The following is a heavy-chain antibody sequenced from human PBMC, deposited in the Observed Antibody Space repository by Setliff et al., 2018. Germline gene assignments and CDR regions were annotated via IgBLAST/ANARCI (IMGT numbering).Heavy chain of an antibody. D-gene: IGHD2-2*01. CDR3: ARGPAKSAGQWGSHFFDY. V-gene: IGHV3-21*01. J-gene: IGHJ4*02. CDR2: ISGSGTYT. Sequence: GGSLRLSCAASGFTFSNFGMNWVRQAPGKGLEWVSSISGSGTYTYTADSVKGRFTISRDNAKNSLYLQMNSLRAEDTAVYYCARGPAKSAGQWGSHFFDYWGQGTLVTVSS. CDR1: GFTFSNFG.